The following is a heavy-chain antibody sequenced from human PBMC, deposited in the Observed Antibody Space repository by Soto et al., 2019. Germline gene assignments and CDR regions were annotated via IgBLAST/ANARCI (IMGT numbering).Heavy chain of an antibody. D-gene: IGHD3-10*01. CDR1: GFPLSTSGVG. CDR2: IYWNDDK. Sequence: QITLKESGPPLVKPTQTLTLTCTFSGFPLSTSGVGVGWIRQPPGKALEWLALIYWNDDKRYSPSLKSRLTITKDTSKNQVVLTMTNMDPVDTATYYCAHRREARFGELPYYYYGMDVWGQGTTVTVSS. J-gene: IGHJ6*02. V-gene: IGHV2-5*01. CDR3: AHRREARFGELPYYYYGMDV.